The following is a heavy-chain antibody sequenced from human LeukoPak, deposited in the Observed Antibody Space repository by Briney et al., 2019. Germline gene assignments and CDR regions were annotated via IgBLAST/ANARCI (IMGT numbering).Heavy chain of an antibody. CDR1: GFTFSSYW. CDR2: INSDGSST. D-gene: IGHD3-10*01. Sequence: PGGSLRLSCAASGFTFSSYWMHWVRQAPGKGLVWVSRINSDGSSTSYADSVKGRFTISRDNAKNTLYLQMNSLRAEDTAVYYCARSPMVRGVIIMDYWGQGTLVTVSS. J-gene: IGHJ4*02. CDR3: ARSPMVRGVIIMDY. V-gene: IGHV3-74*01.